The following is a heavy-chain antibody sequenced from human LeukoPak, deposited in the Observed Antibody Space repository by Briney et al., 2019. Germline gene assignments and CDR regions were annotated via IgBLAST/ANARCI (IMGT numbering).Heavy chain of an antibody. CDR2: IDGSGGAI. V-gene: IGHV3-23*01. CDR1: GFTFSRYA. J-gene: IGHJ4*02. Sequence: GGSLRLSCGASGFTFSRYAMSWVRQAPGKGLQWVSQIDGSGGAIYYADSVRGRFTISRDNSKNTLFLEMNSLRAEDTAVYYCARGGVDHYGSGTYYLMYYFDHWGQGALVTVSS. D-gene: IGHD3-10*01. CDR3: ARGGVDHYGSGTYYLMYYFDH.